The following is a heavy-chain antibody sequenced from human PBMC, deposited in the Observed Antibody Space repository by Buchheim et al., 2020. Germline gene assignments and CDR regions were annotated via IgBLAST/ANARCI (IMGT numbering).Heavy chain of an antibody. D-gene: IGHD6-6*01. CDR2: IYHSGTT. Sequence: QVQLQESGPGLVKPSGTLSLTCAVSGGSISSSNWWSWVRQPPGKGLEWLGEIYHSGTTNYNPSLKSRVTIPADKSKKQVSLKLTSVTAADTAVYYCANRIATRAEWFDPWGQGTL. J-gene: IGHJ5*02. V-gene: IGHV4-4*02. CDR1: GGSISSSNW. CDR3: ANRIATRAEWFDP.